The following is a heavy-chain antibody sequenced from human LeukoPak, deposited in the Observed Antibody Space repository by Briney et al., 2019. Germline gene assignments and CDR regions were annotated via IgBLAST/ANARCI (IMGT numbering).Heavy chain of an antibody. J-gene: IGHJ4*02. V-gene: IGHV3-23*01. CDR3: AKDYYWSADSRSFDY. CDR2: VSGSGSST. Sequence: GGSLRLSCAASGFTVSSNYMSWVRQAPGKGLEWVSVVSGSGSSTYYADSVKGRFTISRDNSKNTLELQMNSLRVEDTAVYFCAKDYYWSADSRSFDYWGQGTLVTVSS. D-gene: IGHD3-3*01. CDR1: GFTVSSNY.